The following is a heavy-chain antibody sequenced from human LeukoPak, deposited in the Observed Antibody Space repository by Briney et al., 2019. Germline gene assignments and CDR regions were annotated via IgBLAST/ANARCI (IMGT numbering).Heavy chain of an antibody. CDR1: GYTFTGYY. J-gene: IGHJ5*02. CDR3: ARVRIAARPPYNWFDP. D-gene: IGHD6-6*01. CDR2: INPNSGGT. Sequence: ASVKVSCKASGYTFTGYYMHWVRQAPGQGLEWMGCINPNSGGTNYAQKFQGRVTMNRDTSISTAYMALSRLRSDDTAVYYCARVRIAARPPYNWFDPWGQGTLVTVSS. V-gene: IGHV1-2*02.